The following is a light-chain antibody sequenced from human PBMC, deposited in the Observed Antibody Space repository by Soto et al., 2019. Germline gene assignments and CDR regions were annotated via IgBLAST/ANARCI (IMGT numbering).Light chain of an antibody. V-gene: IGKV3-20*01. CDR3: QQYDTYSPWA. J-gene: IGKJ1*01. Sequence: EIVFTQSPCTLSLSPGERATLSCRASQSVSSDYLAWYQLKPGQAPRLLIYGASSRATGIPDRFSGSGSGTDFTLTISSLQPDDFATYYCQQYDTYSPWAFGQGTKVDI. CDR2: GAS. CDR1: QSVSSDY.